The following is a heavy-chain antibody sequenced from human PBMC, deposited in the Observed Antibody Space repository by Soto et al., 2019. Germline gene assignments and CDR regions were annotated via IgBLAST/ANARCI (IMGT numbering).Heavy chain of an antibody. D-gene: IGHD5-18*01. CDR1: GDSISTVDYF. Sequence: PSETLSLTCSVSGDSISTVDYFWAWIRQPPGQALEYIGYIYKSTTTYYNPSFESRVAISLDTSKSQFSLTVTSVTAADTAVYYCASRQQRIQFDPWGQGTLVTVSS. V-gene: IGHV4-30-4*01. CDR2: IYKSTTT. CDR3: ASRQQRIQFDP. J-gene: IGHJ5*02.